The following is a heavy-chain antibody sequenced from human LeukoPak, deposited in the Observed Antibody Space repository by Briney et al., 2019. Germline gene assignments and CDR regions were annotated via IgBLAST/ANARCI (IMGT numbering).Heavy chain of an antibody. Sequence: GGSLRLSCAASGFTFSSYSMNWVRQAPGKGLEWVSYISSSSSTIYYADSVKGRLTISRDNAKNSLYLQMNSLRAEDTAVYYCLSQTTPYDSSGYPGGYWGQGTLVTVSS. CDR1: GFTFSSYS. CDR3: LSQTTPYDSSGYPGGY. CDR2: ISSSSSTI. D-gene: IGHD3-22*01. V-gene: IGHV3-48*04. J-gene: IGHJ4*02.